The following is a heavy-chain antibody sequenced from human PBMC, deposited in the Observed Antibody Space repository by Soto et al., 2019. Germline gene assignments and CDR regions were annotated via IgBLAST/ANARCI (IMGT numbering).Heavy chain of an antibody. V-gene: IGHV4-31*03. CDR2: IYYSGST. Sequence: PSETLSLTCTVSGGSISSGGYYWSWIRQHPGKGLEWIGYIYYSGSTYYNPSLKSRVTTSADTSQNQFSLKLSSVTAADTAVYYCARGRITMVRGVLDFDYWGQGALVTVSS. CDR3: ARGRITMVRGVLDFDY. J-gene: IGHJ4*02. CDR1: GGSISSGGYY. D-gene: IGHD3-10*01.